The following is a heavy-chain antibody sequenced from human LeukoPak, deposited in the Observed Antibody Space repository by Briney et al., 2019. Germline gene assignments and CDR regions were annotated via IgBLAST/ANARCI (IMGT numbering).Heavy chain of an antibody. J-gene: IGHJ6*02. Sequence: PGRSLRLSCAASGFTFSSHGMHWVRQAPGKGLEWVAVISYDGSNKYYADSVKGRFTISRDNSKNTLYLQMNSLRAEDTAVYYCAANGAAAPGMDVWGQGTTVTVSS. CDR1: GFTFSSHG. CDR2: ISYDGSNK. V-gene: IGHV3-30*03. CDR3: AANGAAAPGMDV. D-gene: IGHD6-13*01.